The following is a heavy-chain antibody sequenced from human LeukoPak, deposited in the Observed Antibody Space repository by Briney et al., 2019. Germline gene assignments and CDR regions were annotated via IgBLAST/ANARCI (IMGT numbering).Heavy chain of an antibody. J-gene: IGHJ4*02. CDR3: AKASIVVVTGDFVN. CDR2: ISGGGDNT. V-gene: IGHV3-23*01. D-gene: IGHD2-21*02. CDR1: GFTFSSYA. Sequence: GGSLRLSCAASGFTFSSYAMNWVRQAPGKGLEWVSTISGGGDNTYYADSVKGRFTISRDNSKNTLYLHMNTLRAEDTAVYYCAKASIVVVTGDFVNWGQGTLVTVSS.